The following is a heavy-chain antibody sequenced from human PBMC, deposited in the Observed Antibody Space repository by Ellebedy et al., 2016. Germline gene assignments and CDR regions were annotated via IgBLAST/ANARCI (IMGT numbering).Heavy chain of an antibody. J-gene: IGHJ1*01. CDR3: AKDLGAGGGTVFQR. CDR1: GFTFSKFA. D-gene: IGHD2-8*02. CDR2: ISGSGSNT. V-gene: IGHV3-23*01. Sequence: GGSLRLXCAPSGFTFSKFAMSWVRQAPGKGLEWVSAISGSGSNTYYTDSVRGRFTISRDNSKSTLYLQMNSLRAEDTAVYYCAKDLGAGGGTVFQRWGQGTLVIVSS.